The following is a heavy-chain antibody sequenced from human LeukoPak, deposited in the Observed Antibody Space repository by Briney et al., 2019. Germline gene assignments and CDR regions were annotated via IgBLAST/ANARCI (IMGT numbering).Heavy chain of an antibody. J-gene: IGHJ4*02. V-gene: IGHV3-74*01. CDR3: ARSNWPYYFDY. D-gene: IGHD1-1*01. CDR1: EFTFSNYW. CDR2: ITGDGSST. Sequence: GGSLRLSCAASEFTFSNYWMHWVRQAPGKGLVWVSWITGDGSSTRYADSAKGRFTISRDNAKNTLYLQVNSLRAEDTAVYYCARSNWPYYFDYWGQGALVTVSS.